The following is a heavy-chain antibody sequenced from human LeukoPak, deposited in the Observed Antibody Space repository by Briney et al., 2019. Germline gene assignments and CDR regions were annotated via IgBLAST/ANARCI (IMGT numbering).Heavy chain of an antibody. J-gene: IGHJ4*02. Sequence: ASVKVSCKVSGYTLTELSMHWVRQAPGKGLEWMGGFDPEDGETIYAQKFQGRVTMTEDTSTDTAYMELSSLRSEDTAVYYCRVAFMVRGWYYFDYWGQGTLVTVSS. CDR2: FDPEDGET. D-gene: IGHD3-10*01. CDR1: GYTLTELS. V-gene: IGHV1-24*01. CDR3: RVAFMVRGWYYFDY.